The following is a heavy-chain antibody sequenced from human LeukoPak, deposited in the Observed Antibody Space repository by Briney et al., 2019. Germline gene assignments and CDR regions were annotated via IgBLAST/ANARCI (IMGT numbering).Heavy chain of an antibody. D-gene: IGHD3-22*01. J-gene: IGHJ3*02. Sequence: SGGSLRLSCAASGFIFSSYWMSWVRQAPGKGLEWVANTKEDGSEKYYVDSVKGRFTISRDNSKNTLYLQMNSLRAEDTAVYYCAKDLNSTYNYDSSGYEDAFDIWGQGTMVTVSS. V-gene: IGHV3-7*03. CDR2: TKEDGSEK. CDR3: AKDLNSTYNYDSSGYEDAFDI. CDR1: GFIFSSYW.